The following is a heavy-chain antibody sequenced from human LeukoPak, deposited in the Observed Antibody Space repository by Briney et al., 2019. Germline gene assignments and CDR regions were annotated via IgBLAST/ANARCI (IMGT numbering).Heavy chain of an antibody. CDR3: ARGLLWFGIYGMDV. D-gene: IGHD3-10*01. Sequence: GGSLRLSCAASGVTFSSYWMSWVRQAPGKGLEWVANIKQDGSEKYYVDSVKGRFTISRDNAKNSLYLQMNSLRAEDTAVYYCARGLLWFGIYGMDVWGQGTTVTVSS. V-gene: IGHV3-7*04. J-gene: IGHJ6*02. CDR1: GVTFSSYW. CDR2: IKQDGSEK.